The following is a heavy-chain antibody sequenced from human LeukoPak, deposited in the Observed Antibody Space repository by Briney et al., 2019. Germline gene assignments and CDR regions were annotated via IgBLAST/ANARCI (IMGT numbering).Heavy chain of an antibody. CDR2: ISSSSSYI. V-gene: IGHV3-21*04. J-gene: IGHJ6*02. CDR1: GFTFSSYS. CDR3: VRSGPGYYYYYYGMDV. Sequence: GGSLRLSCAASGFTFSSYSMNWVRQAPGKGLEWVSSISSSSSYIYYADSVEGRFTISRDNAKNSLYLQINSLRAEDTALYYCVRSGPGYYYYYYGMDVWGQGTTVTVSS. D-gene: IGHD2-15*01.